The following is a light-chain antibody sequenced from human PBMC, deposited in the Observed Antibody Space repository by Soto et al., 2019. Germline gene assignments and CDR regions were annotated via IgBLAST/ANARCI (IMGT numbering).Light chain of an antibody. J-gene: IGLJ1*01. CDR1: SSDVGGYNY. V-gene: IGLV2-14*01. CDR3: SSYTSSSLWV. CDR2: EVS. Sequence: QSALTQPASVSGSPGQSINISCTGTSSDVGGYNYVSWYQQHTGKAPKLMIYEVSNRPSGVSNSFSGSKSGNTASLTISGLKAEDEADYSCSSYTSSSLWVFGTVTKVPVL.